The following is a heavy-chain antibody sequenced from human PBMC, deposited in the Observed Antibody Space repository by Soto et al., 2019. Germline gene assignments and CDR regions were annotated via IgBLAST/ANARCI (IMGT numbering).Heavy chain of an antibody. CDR3: ARESTVVMRPLGYYGMDV. Sequence: SVKVSCKASGGTFSSYAISWVRQAPGQGLEWMGGIIPIFGTANYAQKFQGRVTITADKSTSTAYMELSSLRSEDTAVYYCARESTVVMRPLGYYGMDVWGQGTAVTVSS. J-gene: IGHJ6*02. CDR2: IIPIFGTA. D-gene: IGHD2-15*01. V-gene: IGHV1-69*06. CDR1: GGTFSSYA.